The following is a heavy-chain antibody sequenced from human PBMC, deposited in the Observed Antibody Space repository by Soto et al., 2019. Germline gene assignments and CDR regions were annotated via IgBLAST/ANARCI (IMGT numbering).Heavy chain of an antibody. CDR3: AKDMGMITFGGVIVRLDAFDI. CDR1: GFTFDDYA. Sequence: EVQLVESGGGLVQPGRSLRLSCAASGFTFDDYAMHWVRQAPGKGLEWVSGISWNSGSIGYADSVKGRCTISRDNDKNSLYLQMNSLRAEDTALYYCAKDMGMITFGGVIVRLDAFDIWGQGTMVTVSS. D-gene: IGHD3-16*02. CDR2: ISWNSGSI. V-gene: IGHV3-9*01. J-gene: IGHJ3*02.